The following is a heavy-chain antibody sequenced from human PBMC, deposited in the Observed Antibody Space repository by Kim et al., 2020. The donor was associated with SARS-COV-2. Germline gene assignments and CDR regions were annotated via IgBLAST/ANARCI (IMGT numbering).Heavy chain of an antibody. CDR1: GGSISSYY. D-gene: IGHD3-10*01. Sequence: SETLSLTCTVSGGSISSYYWSWIRQPPGKGLEWIGYIYYSGSTNYNPSLKSRVTISVDTSKNQFSLKLSSVTAADTAVYYCATATYGSGSYFLFDPWGQGTLVTVSS. CDR2: IYYSGST. V-gene: IGHV4-59*13. CDR3: ATATYGSGSYFLFDP. J-gene: IGHJ5*02.